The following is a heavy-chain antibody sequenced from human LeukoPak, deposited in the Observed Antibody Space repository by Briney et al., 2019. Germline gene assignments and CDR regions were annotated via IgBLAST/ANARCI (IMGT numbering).Heavy chain of an antibody. D-gene: IGHD3-22*01. V-gene: IGHV4-31*03. J-gene: IGHJ4*02. Sequence: SETLSPTCTVSGGTISSGGYYWSWIRQHPGKGLEWIGYIYYSGSTYYNPSLKSRVTISIDTSKNQFSLKLTSVTAADTAVYYCARTPLDYDSSGHPRPRDDYWGQGILVTVSS. CDR3: ARTPLDYDSSGHPRPRDDY. CDR1: GGTISSGGYY. CDR2: IYYSGST.